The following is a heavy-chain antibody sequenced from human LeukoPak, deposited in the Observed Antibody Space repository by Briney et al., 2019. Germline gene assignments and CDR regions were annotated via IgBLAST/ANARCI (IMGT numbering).Heavy chain of an antibody. CDR1: GGSISSGGLY. Sequence: SATLSLTCTVSGGSISSGGLYWSWIRQHPGQGLVWFGYLYYSGSTYYNPSLKSRVTMSVDTSKNHVSLKLSSVTAADTAVYYCASGPPWHSSGYWELCYVDYWGQGTLVTVSS. CDR2: LYYSGST. J-gene: IGHJ4*02. V-gene: IGHV4-31*03. CDR3: ASGPPWHSSGYWELCYVDY. D-gene: IGHD3-22*01.